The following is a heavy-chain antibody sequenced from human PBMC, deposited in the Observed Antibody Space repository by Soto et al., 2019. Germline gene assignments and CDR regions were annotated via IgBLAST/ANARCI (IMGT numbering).Heavy chain of an antibody. J-gene: IGHJ5*02. CDR2: IIPIFGTA. CDR3: ARYRWLATRTTYNWFDP. Sequence: QVQLVQSGAEVKKPGSSVKVSCKASGGTFSSYAISWVRQAPGQRLEWVGGIIPIFGTANYAQKFQGRVTITADESTSTAYMELSSLRSEDTAVYYCARYRWLATRTTYNWFDPWGQGTLVTVSS. D-gene: IGHD1-1*01. V-gene: IGHV1-69*01. CDR1: GGTFSSYA.